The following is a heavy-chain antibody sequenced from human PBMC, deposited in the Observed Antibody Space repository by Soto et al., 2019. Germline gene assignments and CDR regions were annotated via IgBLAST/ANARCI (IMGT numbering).Heavy chain of an antibody. Sequence: PWGTLRLSCTASGFTFSTFALHWVRQAPGTGLEWVSIIWSDGNAKDYADSVHGRFTISRDNSKNRLSLQMNCLRVEDTAVYYCVGASFHSNGVSHNRAFLSRWDRGTMVAVS. J-gene: IGHJ6*03. CDR3: VGASFHSNGVSHNRAFLSR. CDR2: IWSDGNAK. CDR1: GFTFSTFA. V-gene: IGHV3-33*01. D-gene: IGHD2-8*01.